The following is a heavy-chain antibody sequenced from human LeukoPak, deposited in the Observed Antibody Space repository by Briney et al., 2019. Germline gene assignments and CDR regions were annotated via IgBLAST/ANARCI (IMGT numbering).Heavy chain of an antibody. J-gene: IGHJ4*02. CDR2: IRSKAYGETT. CDR3: TASLRYFDWLEDY. V-gene: IGHV3-49*04. Sequence: GGSLRLSCAASGFTFSSYWMHWVRQAPGKGLEWVSFIRSKAYGETTEYAASVKGRFTISRDDSKNIAYLQMNSLKTEDTAVYYCTASLRYFDWLEDYWGQGTLVTVSS. D-gene: IGHD3-9*01. CDR1: GFTFSSYW.